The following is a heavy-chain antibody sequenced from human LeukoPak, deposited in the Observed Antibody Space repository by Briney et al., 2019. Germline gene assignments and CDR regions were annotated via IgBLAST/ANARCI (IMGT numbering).Heavy chain of an antibody. CDR3: ARDDSGYDYFDY. CDR1: GGSISSYY. Sequence: SETLSLTCTVSGGSISSYYWSWIRQPAGKGLEWIGRIYTSGSTNYNPSLKSRVTMSVDTSKDQFSLKLSSATAADTAVYYCARDDSGYDYFDYWGQGTLVTVSS. D-gene: IGHD5-12*01. V-gene: IGHV4-4*07. J-gene: IGHJ4*02. CDR2: IYTSGST.